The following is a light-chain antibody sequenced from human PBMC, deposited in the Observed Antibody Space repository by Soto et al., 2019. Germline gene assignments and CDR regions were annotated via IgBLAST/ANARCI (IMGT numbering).Light chain of an antibody. CDR2: EGT. V-gene: IGLV2-23*01. CDR3: CSYASSSSYV. Sequence: QSVLTQPASVSGSPRQSITISCSGTTSDVGGYNLVSWYQQHTAKAPKLLIYEGTQRPSGVSSRFSGSKSGNTASLTISGLQAEDEADYYCCSYASSSSYVFGGGTKVTVL. J-gene: IGLJ1*01. CDR1: TSDVGGYNL.